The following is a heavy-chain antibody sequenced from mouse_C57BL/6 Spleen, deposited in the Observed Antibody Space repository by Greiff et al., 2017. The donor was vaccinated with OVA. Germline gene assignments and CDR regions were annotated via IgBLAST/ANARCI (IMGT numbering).Heavy chain of an antibody. CDR1: GYTFTDYY. Sequence: EVQLQQSGPELVKPGASVKISCKASGYTFTDYYMNWVKQSHGKSLEWIGDINPNNGGTSYNQKFKGKATLTVDKSSSTAYMELRSLTSEDSAVYYCARGWDPAWFAYWGQGTLVTVSA. V-gene: IGHV1-26*01. J-gene: IGHJ3*01. CDR2: INPNNGGT. CDR3: ARGWDPAWFAY. D-gene: IGHD4-1*01.